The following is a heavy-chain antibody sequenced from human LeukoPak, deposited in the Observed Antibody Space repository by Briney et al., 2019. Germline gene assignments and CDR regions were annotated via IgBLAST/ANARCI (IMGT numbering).Heavy chain of an antibody. CDR1: GFTFSSYA. J-gene: IGHJ4*02. CDR2: ISSNGGST. Sequence: GGSLRLSCVVSGFTFSSYAMHWVRQAPGKGLEYVSAISSNGGSTYYANSVKGRFTISRDNSKNTLYLQMGSLRVEDTAVYYCVKVAVGGTLDYWGQGTLVTVSS. V-gene: IGHV3-64*01. CDR3: VKVAVGGTLDY. D-gene: IGHD1-26*01.